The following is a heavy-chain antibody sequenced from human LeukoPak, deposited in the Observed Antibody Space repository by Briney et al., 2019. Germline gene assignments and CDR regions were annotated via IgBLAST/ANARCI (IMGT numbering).Heavy chain of an antibody. D-gene: IGHD3-3*01. CDR3: ARVGTDFWSGYTPYFDY. V-gene: IGHV4-4*07. J-gene: IGHJ4*02. CDR1: GGSISSYY. Sequence: PSETLSLTCTVSGGSISSYYWSWIRQPAGKGLECIGRIYTSGSTNYNPSLKSRVTMSVDTSKNQFSLKLSSVTAADTAVYYCARVGTDFWSGYTPYFDYWGQGTLVTVSS. CDR2: IYTSGST.